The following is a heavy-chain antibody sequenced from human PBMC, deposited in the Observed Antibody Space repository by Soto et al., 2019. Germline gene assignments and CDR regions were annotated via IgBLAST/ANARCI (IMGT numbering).Heavy chain of an antibody. CDR1: GFTLSYYP. D-gene: IGHD3-10*01. CDR3: AREGVHNYTEYYFDY. V-gene: IGHV3-21*06. J-gene: IGHJ4*02. CDR2: ISGVRDYI. Sequence: PGGSLRLSCAVSGFTLSYYPLHWVRRAPGKGLEWVSSISGVRDYIRYADSVKGRFAISRDNAKTSLYLQMNSLTAEDTAVYYCAREGVHNYTEYYFDYWGQGTLVTVSS.